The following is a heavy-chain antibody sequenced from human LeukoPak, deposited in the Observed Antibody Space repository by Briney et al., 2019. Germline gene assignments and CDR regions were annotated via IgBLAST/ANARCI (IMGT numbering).Heavy chain of an antibody. D-gene: IGHD6-13*01. CDR2: INHSGST. J-gene: IGHJ5*02. V-gene: IGHV4-34*01. CDR3: ARHGYTFNWFVP. CDR1: GGSFSGYY. Sequence: SETLSLICAVYGGSFSGYYWSWIRQPPGKGLEWIGEINHSGSTNYNPSLKSRVTISVDASKKQCSLNLSSVTAADTAVYYCARHGYTFNWFVPWGPGTLVTVSS.